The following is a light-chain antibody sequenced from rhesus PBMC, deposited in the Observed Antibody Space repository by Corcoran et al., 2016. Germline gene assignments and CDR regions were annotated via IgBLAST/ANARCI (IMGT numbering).Light chain of an antibody. J-gene: IGKJ3*01. Sequence: DIQMTQSPSSLSASVGDRVTIPCRASQGITNDLAWYQQKPGETPKLLIYEASSLQSGIPSRFSGSGSGTDFTLTISSLQPEDFATYYCQHYYSTPFTFGPGTKLDIK. V-gene: IGKV1-25*01. CDR3: QHYYSTPFT. CDR2: EAS. CDR1: QGITND.